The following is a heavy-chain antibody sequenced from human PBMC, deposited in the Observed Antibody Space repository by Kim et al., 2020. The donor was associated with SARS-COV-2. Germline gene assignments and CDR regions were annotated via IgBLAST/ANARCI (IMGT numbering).Heavy chain of an antibody. CDR1: GGTFSSYA. CDR2: IIPIFGTA. J-gene: IGHJ6*03. D-gene: IGHD3-22*01. Sequence: SVKVSCKASGGTFSSYAISWVRQAPGQGLEWMGGIIPIFGTANYAQKFQGRVTITADESTSTAYMELSSLRSEDTAVYYCARDGPDRYDYYDSSGYSYYYYMDVWGKGTTVTVSS. CDR3: ARDGPDRYDYYDSSGYSYYYYMDV. V-gene: IGHV1-69*13.